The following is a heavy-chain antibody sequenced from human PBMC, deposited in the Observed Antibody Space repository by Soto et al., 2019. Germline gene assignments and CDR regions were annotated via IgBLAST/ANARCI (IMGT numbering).Heavy chain of an antibody. J-gene: IGHJ6*02. Sequence: VSGPTLVNPTQTLTLTCTFSGFSLTAIGVGVGWIRQPPGEALEWLALIFWNDDKRYSPSLNNRLTITKDTSKNQLVLTMTKMDPVDTGTYCCGDRRDSGLYGMDVWGQGTTVTVSS. V-gene: IGHV2-5*01. D-gene: IGHD3-10*01. CDR2: IFWNDDK. CDR1: GFSLTAIGVG. CDR3: GDRRDSGLYGMDV.